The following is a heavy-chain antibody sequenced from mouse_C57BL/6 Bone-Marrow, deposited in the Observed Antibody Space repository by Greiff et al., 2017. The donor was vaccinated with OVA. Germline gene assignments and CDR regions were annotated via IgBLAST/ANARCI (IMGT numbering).Heavy chain of an antibody. Sequence: EVKLQESGPGLVKPSQSLSLTCSVTGYSITSGYYWNWIRQFPGNKLEWMGYISYDGSNNYNPSLKNRISITRDTSKNQFFLKLNSVTTEDTATYYCARGGLGRGYFDYWGQGTTLTVSS. CDR1: GYSITSGYY. CDR2: ISYDGSN. D-gene: IGHD4-1*01. V-gene: IGHV3-6*01. J-gene: IGHJ2*01. CDR3: ARGGLGRGYFDY.